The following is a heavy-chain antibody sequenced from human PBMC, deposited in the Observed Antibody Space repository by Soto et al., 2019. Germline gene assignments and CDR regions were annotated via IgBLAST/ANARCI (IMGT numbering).Heavy chain of an antibody. CDR1: GGSFSSYV. J-gene: IGHJ6*02. CDR3: ARDQSGGDCYGCLGLVV. V-gene: IGHV1-69*06. Sequence: QVQLVQSGAEVKKPGSSVKVSCKVSGGSFSSYVIKWVRQAPGQGLEWMGGIIPVPGTTFYAQKFQGRVTITADTSTITVYTELSSLRSEDTAMYYCARDQSGGDCYGCLGLVVWGQGNTVTVPS. D-gene: IGHD2-21*02. CDR2: IIPVPGTT.